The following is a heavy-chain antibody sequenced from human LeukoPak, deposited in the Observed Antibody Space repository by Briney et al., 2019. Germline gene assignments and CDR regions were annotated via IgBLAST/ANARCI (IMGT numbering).Heavy chain of an antibody. J-gene: IGHJ4*02. D-gene: IGHD3-22*01. CDR1: GFTFSTYA. CDR3: AREKGSSGFPYYFDY. V-gene: IGHV3-48*01. CDR2: ISDSGDTI. Sequence: PGGSLRLSCAASGFTFSTYAMNWVRQAPGKGLEWLSYISDSGDTINDADSVKGRFTISRDNAKNSLSLQMNSLRAEDTAVYYCAREKGSSGFPYYFDYWGQGTLVTVSS.